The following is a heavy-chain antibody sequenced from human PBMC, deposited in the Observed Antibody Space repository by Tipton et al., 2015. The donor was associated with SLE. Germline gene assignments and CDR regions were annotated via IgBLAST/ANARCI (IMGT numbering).Heavy chain of an antibody. V-gene: IGHV4-34*01. CDR2: INHSGRT. CDR1: GGSFSGYY. CDR3: ASGYSSGSFYY. D-gene: IGHD6-19*01. J-gene: IGHJ4*02. Sequence: TLSLTCAVYGGSFSGYYCSWIRQPPGNELGWIGEINHSGRTNYNPTLKSRVTISIDTAKNQFTLKLISVTAADTAVYYCASGYSSGSFYYWGQGTLVIVSS.